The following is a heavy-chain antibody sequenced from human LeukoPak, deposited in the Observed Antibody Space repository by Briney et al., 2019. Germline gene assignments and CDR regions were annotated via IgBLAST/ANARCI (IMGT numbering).Heavy chain of an antibody. CDR1: GSTFSGSA. CDR3: TRPPPTEYYDSRGAFDI. CDR2: IRSKANSYAT. Sequence: GGSLRLSCAASGSTFSGSAMHWVRQASGKGLEWVGRIRSKANSYATAYAASVKGRFTISRDDSKNTAELQMNSLKTEDTAVYYCTRPPPTEYYDSRGAFDIWGQGTMVTVSS. V-gene: IGHV3-73*01. J-gene: IGHJ3*02. D-gene: IGHD3-22*01.